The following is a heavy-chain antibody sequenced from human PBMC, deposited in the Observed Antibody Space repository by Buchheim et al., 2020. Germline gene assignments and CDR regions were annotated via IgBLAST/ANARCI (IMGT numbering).Heavy chain of an antibody. J-gene: IGHJ6*02. Sequence: EVQLLESGGDLVQPGGSLRLSCAGSGFTSINHALNWVRQAPGKGLEWVSSITGGGVTTYYADSVKGRFTISRANSRSTLYLQMNSLRAEDTATYFCTRSMAVAGYSFYYYGMDVWGPGTT. D-gene: IGHD6-19*01. CDR1: GFTSINHA. CDR3: TRSMAVAGYSFYYYGMDV. V-gene: IGHV3-23*01. CDR2: ITGGGVTT.